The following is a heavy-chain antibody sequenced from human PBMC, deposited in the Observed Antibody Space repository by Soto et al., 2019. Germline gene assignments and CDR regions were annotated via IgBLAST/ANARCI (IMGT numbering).Heavy chain of an antibody. D-gene: IGHD5-12*01. V-gene: IGHV4-59*08. CDR1: GGSLSSYD. Sequence: SETLCLSCTVAGGSLSSYDWSWIRQPPGKGLEWIGYIYYSGSTNYNPSLKSRVTISVDTSKNQFSLKLSSVTAADTAVYYCARHYRQHVYIVAKVVGYYLDYRGQGTLVTVSS. CDR2: IYYSGST. CDR3: ARHYRQHVYIVAKVVGYYLDY. J-gene: IGHJ4*02.